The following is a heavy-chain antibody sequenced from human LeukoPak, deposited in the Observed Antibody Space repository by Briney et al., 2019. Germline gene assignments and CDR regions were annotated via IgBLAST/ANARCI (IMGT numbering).Heavy chain of an antibody. Sequence: ASVKVSCKASGYTFTSYGISWVRQAPGQGLEGMGWISAYNGNTNYAQKLQGRVTMTTDTSTGTAYMELRSLRSDDTAVYYCARDQDYYDSSGYRKYYYGMDVWGQGTTVTVS. CDR2: ISAYNGNT. CDR1: GYTFTSYG. J-gene: IGHJ6*02. V-gene: IGHV1-18*01. D-gene: IGHD3-22*01. CDR3: ARDQDYYDSSGYRKYYYGMDV.